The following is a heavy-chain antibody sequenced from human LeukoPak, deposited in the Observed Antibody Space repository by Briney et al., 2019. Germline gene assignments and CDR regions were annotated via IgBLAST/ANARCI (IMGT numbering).Heavy chain of an antibody. D-gene: IGHD7-27*01. CDR1: GFTFSSYT. V-gene: IGHV3-23*01. CDR3: AKDGGLWVSAHWGDS. CDR2: ITTGGPNT. J-gene: IGHJ4*02. Sequence: RGSLRLSCTASGFTFSSYTMSWIRQAPGKGLKWVSTITTGGPNTYYADSVKGRFTVSRDDSKNTLYLQMNSLRAEDTAVYYCAKDGGLWVSAHWGDSWGRGTLVTVSS.